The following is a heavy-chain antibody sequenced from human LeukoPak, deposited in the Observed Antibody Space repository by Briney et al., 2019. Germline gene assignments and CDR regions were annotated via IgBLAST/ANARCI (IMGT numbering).Heavy chain of an antibody. V-gene: IGHV3-23*01. J-gene: IGHJ5*02. CDR3: AKDVIELLWT. D-gene: IGHD3-10*01. Sequence: GGSLRLSCAASGFTFSSYAMSWVRQAPGKGLEWVSVISGSGSNTYYADSVKGRFTISRDNSKNTLYLQMNSLRAEDTAVYYCAKDVIELLWTWGQGTLVTVSS. CDR2: ISGSGSNT. CDR1: GFTFSSYA.